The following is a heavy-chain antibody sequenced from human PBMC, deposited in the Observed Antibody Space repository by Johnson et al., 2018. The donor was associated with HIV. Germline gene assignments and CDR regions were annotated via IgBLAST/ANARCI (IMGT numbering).Heavy chain of an antibody. D-gene: IGHD6-13*01. Sequence: VQLVESGGGLIQPGGSLRLSCAASGFTVSSNYMSWVRQAPGKGLEWVSVIYSGGSTYYADSVKGRFTLSRDNSKNTLYLQMNSLRAEDTAVYYCASAEIAAAATGHDAFDIWGQGTMVTVSS. CDR3: ASAEIAAAATGHDAFDI. CDR2: IYSGGST. V-gene: IGHV3-66*03. CDR1: GFTVSSNY. J-gene: IGHJ3*02.